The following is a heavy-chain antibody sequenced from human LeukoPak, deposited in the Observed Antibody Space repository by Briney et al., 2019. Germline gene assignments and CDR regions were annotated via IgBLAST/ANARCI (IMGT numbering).Heavy chain of an antibody. CDR2: IYSGGST. CDR3: ARGDCGGDCYLDY. D-gene: IGHD2-21*02. Sequence: PGGSLRLSCAASGFTVSSNYMSWVRQAPGKGLEWVSVIYSGGSTYYADSVKGRFTISRDNSKNTLYLQMNSLRAEGTAVYYCARGDCGGDCYLDYWGQGTLVTVSS. V-gene: IGHV3-66*01. CDR1: GFTVSSNY. J-gene: IGHJ4*02.